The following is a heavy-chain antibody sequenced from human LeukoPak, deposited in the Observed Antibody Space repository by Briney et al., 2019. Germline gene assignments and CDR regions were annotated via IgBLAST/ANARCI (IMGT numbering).Heavy chain of an antibody. CDR1: GFAFSTYS. Sequence: PGGSLRLSCAASGFAFSTYSMNWVRQAPGKGLEWVSSISSSSTYIYYADSVKGRVTISRDNAKNSLYLQMNSLRAEDTAVYYCARVLSGCETTRRELDYWGQGTLVTVSS. V-gene: IGHV3-21*01. D-gene: IGHD1-26*01. CDR3: ARVLSGCETTRRELDY. J-gene: IGHJ4*02. CDR2: ISSSSTYI.